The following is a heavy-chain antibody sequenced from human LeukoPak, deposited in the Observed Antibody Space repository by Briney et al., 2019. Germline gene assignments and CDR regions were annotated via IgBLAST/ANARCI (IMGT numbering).Heavy chain of an antibody. J-gene: IGHJ4*02. V-gene: IGHV4-39*01. CDR1: GGSISSSSYY. D-gene: IGHD3-22*01. CDR2: IYYSGST. CDR3: ATSSFYDSSGPGDY. Sequence: SKTLSLTCTVSGGSISSSSYYWGWIRQPPGKGLEWIGSIYYSGSTYYNPSLKSRVTISVDTSKNQFSLKLSSVTAADTAVYYCATSSFYDSSGPGDYWGQGTLVTVSS.